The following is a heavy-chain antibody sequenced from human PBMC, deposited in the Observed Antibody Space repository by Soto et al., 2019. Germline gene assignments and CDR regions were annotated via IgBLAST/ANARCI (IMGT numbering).Heavy chain of an antibody. D-gene: IGHD3-22*01. J-gene: IGHJ6*03. CDR2: IKSKTDGGTT. V-gene: IGHV3-15*07. CDR3: TTAVIPRDYERRGKGQYDYMDI. Sequence: GGSHRLSCAASGFTFSNAWMNWVRQAPGKGLEWVGRIKSKTDGGTTDYAAPVKGRFTISRDDSKNTLYLQMNSLKTEDTAVYYCTTAVIPRDYERRGKGQYDYMDIWGKGTTVTVSS. CDR1: GFTFSNAW.